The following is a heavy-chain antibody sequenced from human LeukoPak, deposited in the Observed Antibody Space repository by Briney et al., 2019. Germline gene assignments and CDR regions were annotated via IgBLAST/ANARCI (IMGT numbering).Heavy chain of an antibody. CDR3: ARGRGSGSYYNFVWFDP. V-gene: IGHV1-8*01. J-gene: IGHJ5*02. CDR2: MNPNSGNT. Sequence: ASVKVSCKASGYTFTSYDINWVRQATGQGREWMGWMNPNSGNTGYAQKFQGGVTMTRNTSISTAYMELSSLRSEDTAVYYCARGRGSGSYYNFVWFDPWGQGTLVTVSS. D-gene: IGHD3-10*01. CDR1: GYTFTSYD.